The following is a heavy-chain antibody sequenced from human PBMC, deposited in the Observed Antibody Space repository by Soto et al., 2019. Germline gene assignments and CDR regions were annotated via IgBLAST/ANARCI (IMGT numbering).Heavy chain of an antibody. J-gene: IGHJ6*02. CDR3: ARHRCSSTSCYVAYYYGMDV. CDR2: IYYSGST. V-gene: IGHV4-39*01. Sequence: PSETLCLTCTVAGGSISSSSYYWGWIRQPPGKGLEWVGSIYYSGSTYYNPSLKSRVTISVDTSKNQFSLKLSSVTAADTAVYYCARHRCSSTSCYVAYYYGMDVWGQGTTVTVSS. D-gene: IGHD2-2*01. CDR1: GGSISSSSYY.